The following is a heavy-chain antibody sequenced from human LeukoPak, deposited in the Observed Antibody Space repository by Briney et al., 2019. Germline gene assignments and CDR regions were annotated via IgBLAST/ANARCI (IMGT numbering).Heavy chain of an antibody. J-gene: IGHJ4*02. CDR3: ARGTIAVAGRYFDS. V-gene: IGHV4-34*01. D-gene: IGHD6-19*01. CDR2: INHSGTT. CDR1: GGSFSRYY. Sequence: SETLSLTCAVYGGSFSRYYWSWIRQPPGKGLEWIGEINHSGTTKHNPSLKSRVTISVDTSKNQFSLRLSSVIAADTAVYYCARGTIAVAGRYFDSWGQGPLVTVSS.